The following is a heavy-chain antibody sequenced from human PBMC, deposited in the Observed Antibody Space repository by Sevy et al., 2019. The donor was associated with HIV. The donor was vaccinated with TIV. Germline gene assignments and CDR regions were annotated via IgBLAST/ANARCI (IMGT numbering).Heavy chain of an antibody. CDR1: GFTFSTYA. V-gene: IGHV3-23*01. CDR2: ISGSGGST. D-gene: IGHD3-3*01. Sequence: GGSLRLSCAASGFTFSTYAMTWVRQAPGKGLQWVSVISGSGGSTYYAYSVKGRFTISRDNSKNTMYLQMNSLRAEDTAVYYCARRPDFGVVIPTGVMDVWGQGTTVTVSS. CDR3: ARRPDFGVVIPTGVMDV. J-gene: IGHJ6*02.